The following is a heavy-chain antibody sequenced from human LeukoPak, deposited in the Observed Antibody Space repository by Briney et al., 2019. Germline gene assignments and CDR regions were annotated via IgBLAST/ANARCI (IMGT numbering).Heavy chain of an antibody. V-gene: IGHV3-74*01. J-gene: IGHJ6*03. CDR2: INSDGSTT. CDR1: GFTFSSYW. CDR3: AREGGGYCSGGSCYSSVDYYYMDV. D-gene: IGHD2-15*01. Sequence: GGSLRLSCAASGFTFSSYWIHWVRQAPGKGLVWVSRINSDGSTTSYADSVKGRFTISRDNAENTLYLQMNSLRAEDTAVYYCAREGGGYCSGGSCYSSVDYYYMDVWGKGTTVTISS.